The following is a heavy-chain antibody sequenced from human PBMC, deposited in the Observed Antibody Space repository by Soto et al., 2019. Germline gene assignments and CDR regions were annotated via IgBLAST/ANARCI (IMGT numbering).Heavy chain of an antibody. CDR1: GYTFSSYY. Sequence: SVKVSCKASGYTFSSYYMHWVRQAPGQGLEWMGGIIPIFGTANYAQKFQGRVTITADESTSTAYMELSSLRSEDTAVYYCARGYSYALFFDYWGQGTLVTVSS. D-gene: IGHD5-18*01. J-gene: IGHJ4*02. CDR3: ARGYSYALFFDY. V-gene: IGHV1-69*13. CDR2: IIPIFGTA.